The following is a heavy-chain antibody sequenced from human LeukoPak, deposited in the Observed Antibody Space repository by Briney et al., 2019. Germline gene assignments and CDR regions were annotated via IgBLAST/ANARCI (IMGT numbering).Heavy chain of an antibody. CDR3: ARGPTISETGYFDY. CDR2: INHRGDT. CDR1: SGSFSTYY. V-gene: IGHV4-34*01. D-gene: IGHD1-1*01. Sequence: PPETLSLTCAVYSGSFSTYYWSWIRQSPGKGLEWIAEINHRGDTNYDPSVKSRVTIPVDTSKNQFSLKVSSLTAADTAVYYCARGPTISETGYFDYWGQGTLVTVSS. J-gene: IGHJ4*03.